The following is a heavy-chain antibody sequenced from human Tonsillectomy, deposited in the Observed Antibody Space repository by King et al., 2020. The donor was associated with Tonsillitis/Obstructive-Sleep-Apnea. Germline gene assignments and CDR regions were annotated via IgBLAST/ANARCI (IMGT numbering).Heavy chain of an antibody. V-gene: IGHV4-39*01. CDR2: IYYSGST. Sequence: LQLQESGPGLVKPSETLSLTCTVSGGSISSSSYYWGWIRQPPGKGLEWIGSIYYSGSTYYNPSLKSRVTISVDTSKNQFSLKLSSVTAADTAVYYCANVGGYYYYYYMDVWGKGTTVTVSS. D-gene: IGHD3-16*01. CDR1: GGSISSSSYY. J-gene: IGHJ6*03. CDR3: ANVGGYYYYYYMDV.